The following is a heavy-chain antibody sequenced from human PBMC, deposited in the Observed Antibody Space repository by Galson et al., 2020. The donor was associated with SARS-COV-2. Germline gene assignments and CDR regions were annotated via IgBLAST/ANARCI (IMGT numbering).Heavy chain of an antibody. CDR3: ARDAADSSSSAPYGYYMDV. Sequence: ASVKVSCKASGYTFTSYGIGWVRQAPGQGLEWMGWISAYNGHTDYAQILQGRVTMTTETSTRTAYMELRALRSDDTAVYYCARDAADSSSSAPYGYYMDVWGKGTTVTVSS. J-gene: IGHJ6*03. V-gene: IGHV1-18*04. D-gene: IGHD6-6*01. CDR2: ISAYNGHT. CDR1: GYTFTSYG.